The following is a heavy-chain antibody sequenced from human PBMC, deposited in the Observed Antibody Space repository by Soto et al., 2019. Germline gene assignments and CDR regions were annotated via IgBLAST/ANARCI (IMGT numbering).Heavy chain of an antibody. D-gene: IGHD2-15*01. CDR3: ARSCSEVDY. CDR1: GFTFSHYW. Sequence: EVQLVESGGDLVQPGGSLRLSCAASGFTFSHYWMTWVRQAPGKGLEWVANIKKDGSQKNYVDSVKGRFTVSRDNAKNSLYLQINSLRAEDTAMYDGARSCSEVDYLGQGTLVIVSS. CDR2: IKKDGSQK. V-gene: IGHV3-7*01. J-gene: IGHJ4*02.